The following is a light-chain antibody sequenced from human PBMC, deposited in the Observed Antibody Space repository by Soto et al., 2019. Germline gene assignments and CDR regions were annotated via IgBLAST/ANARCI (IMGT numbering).Light chain of an antibody. J-gene: IGKJ5*01. CDR2: GAS. Sequence: EIVLTQSPGTLSLSPGERATLSCRASQSVSSSYLAWYQQKPGQAPRLLIYGASSRATDIPDRFSGSGSGTEFTLTISSLQSEDSAVYYCQQYNNWPPTFGQGTRREIK. V-gene: IGKV3-20*01. CDR3: QQYNNWPPT. CDR1: QSVSSSY.